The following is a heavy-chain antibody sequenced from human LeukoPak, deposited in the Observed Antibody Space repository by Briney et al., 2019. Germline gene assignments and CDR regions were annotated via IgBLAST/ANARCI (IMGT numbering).Heavy chain of an antibody. J-gene: IGHJ6*03. D-gene: IGHD2-2*01. Sequence: SVKVSCKASGGTFSSYAISWVRQAPGQGLEWTGGIIPIFGTANYAQKFQGRVTITADESTSTAYMELSSLRSEDTAVYYCARGSIVVVPAASHYYYYMDVWGKGTTVTVSS. CDR1: GGTFSSYA. CDR3: ARGSIVVVPAASHYYYYMDV. CDR2: IIPIFGTA. V-gene: IGHV1-69*13.